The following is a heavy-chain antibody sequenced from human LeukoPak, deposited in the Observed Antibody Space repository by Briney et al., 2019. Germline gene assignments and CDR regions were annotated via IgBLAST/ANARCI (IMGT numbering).Heavy chain of an antibody. D-gene: IGHD1-7*01. CDR3: ARDNNWNYGGGFDY. Sequence: GGSLRLSCAASGFTFGSYWMSWVRQAPGKGLEWVAHIKQDGSEKYYVDSVKGRFTISRDNAKNSLYLQMNSLRAEDTAVYYCARDNNWNYGGGFDYWGQGTLVTVSS. CDR2: IKQDGSEK. V-gene: IGHV3-7*01. CDR1: GFTFGSYW. J-gene: IGHJ4*02.